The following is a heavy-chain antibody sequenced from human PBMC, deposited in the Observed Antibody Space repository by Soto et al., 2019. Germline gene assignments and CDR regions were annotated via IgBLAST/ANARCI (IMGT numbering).Heavy chain of an antibody. CDR2: ISYDGTDK. J-gene: IGHJ6*02. V-gene: IGHV3-30*18. CDR1: GFTFSSYG. CDR3: VKERYAQLWLEDYGMDV. Sequence: QVQLVESGGGVVQPGRSLRLSCAASGFTFSSYGIHWVRQAPGKGLEWVALISYDGTDKYYADSVKGRFTISRDNSKNTLYLQMSSLRHEDTAVYYCVKERYAQLWLEDYGMDVWGQGTTVTV. D-gene: IGHD5-18*01.